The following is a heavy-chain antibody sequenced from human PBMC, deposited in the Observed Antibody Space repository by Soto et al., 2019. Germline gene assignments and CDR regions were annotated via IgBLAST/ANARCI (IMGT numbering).Heavy chain of an antibody. CDR1: GFTFSSYA. D-gene: IGHD1-26*01. J-gene: IGHJ4*02. CDR2: ISGSGGST. Sequence: GGSLRLSCAASGFTFSSYAMSWVRQAPGKGLEWVSAISGSGGSTYYADSVKGRFTISRDNSKNTLYLQMNSLRAEDAAVYYCAKVAFKSGSYSSWFDYWGQGTLVTVSA. V-gene: IGHV3-23*01. CDR3: AKVAFKSGSYSSWFDY.